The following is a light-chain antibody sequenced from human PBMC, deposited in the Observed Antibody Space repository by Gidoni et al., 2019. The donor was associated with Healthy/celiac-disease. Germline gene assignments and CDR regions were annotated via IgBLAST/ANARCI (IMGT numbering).Light chain of an antibody. CDR1: QSVLYSSNNKNY. CDR2: WAS. V-gene: IGKV4-1*01. J-gene: IGKJ2*03. CDR3: QQHYSTHS. Sequence: DIVMTQSPDSLALSLGERATINCKSSQSVLYSSNNKNYLAWYQQKPGQPPKLLIYWASTRESGVPDRFSGSGSGTDFTLTISRLQAEDVALYYCQQHYSTHSFGQXTKLEIK.